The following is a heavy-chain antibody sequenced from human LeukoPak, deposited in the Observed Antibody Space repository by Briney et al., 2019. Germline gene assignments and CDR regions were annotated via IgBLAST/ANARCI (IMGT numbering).Heavy chain of an antibody. Sequence: SGGSLRLSCSVSGFTFSTYVMHWVRQAPGKGLEYVSAISSNGDNTYYADSVKGRFTISRDNFKNTLYLQMSSLRADDTTVYYCVRGTGDWGQGTLVTVSS. J-gene: IGHJ4*01. CDR2: ISSNGDNT. CDR3: VRGTGD. CDR1: GFTFSTYV. V-gene: IGHV3-64D*06.